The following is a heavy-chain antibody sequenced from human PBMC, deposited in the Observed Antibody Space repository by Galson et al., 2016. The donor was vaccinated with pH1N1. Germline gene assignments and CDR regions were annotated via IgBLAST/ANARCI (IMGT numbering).Heavy chain of an antibody. V-gene: IGHV3-74*01. CDR1: GFTFSKHW. J-gene: IGHJ4*02. Sequence: SLRLSCAASGFTFSKHWMHWVRQVPGKGLVWVSHINSDGSTTNYAGSVKGRFTISRDNAKNTLSLQMSSLGVEDTAVYYCARGNMGLDYWGQGILVTVSS. CDR2: INSDGSTT. D-gene: IGHD2/OR15-2a*01. CDR3: ARGNMGLDY.